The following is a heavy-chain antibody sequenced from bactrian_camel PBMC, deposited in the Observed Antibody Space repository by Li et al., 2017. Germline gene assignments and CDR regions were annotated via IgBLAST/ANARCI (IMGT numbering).Heavy chain of an antibody. J-gene: IGHJ6*01. CDR2: IDDDGST. CDR3: RAECSGGNCYNSCRRA. Sequence: VQLVESGGGSVQAGGSLKLSCAVMDYAYCQYDMKWYRQSPGKARELVSNIDDDGSTGYVASVKGRFTMSRDNANVYLQMNNLRPEDTAMYYCRAECSGGNCYNSCRRAWGQGTQVTVS. CDR1: DYAYCQYD. D-gene: IGHD2*01. V-gene: IGHV3S10*01.